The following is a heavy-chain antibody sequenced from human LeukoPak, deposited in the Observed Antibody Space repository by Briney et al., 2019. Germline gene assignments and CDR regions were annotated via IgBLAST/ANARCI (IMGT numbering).Heavy chain of an antibody. CDR2: VNPQGST. CDR3: AREGGPYRPLDY. CDR1: GGSITNTNY. Sequence: ASGTLSLTCGVSGGSITNTNYWTWVRQPPGKGLEWIGEVNPQGSTNYNPSLMGRVAIAVDTSENHISLQLTSMTAADTAVYYCAREGGPYRPLDYSGQGTLVTVSS. J-gene: IGHJ4*02. V-gene: IGHV4-4*02.